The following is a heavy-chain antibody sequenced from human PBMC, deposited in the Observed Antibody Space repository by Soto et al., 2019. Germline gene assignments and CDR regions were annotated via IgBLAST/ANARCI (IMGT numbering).Heavy chain of an antibody. CDR3: AREANYPNWFDP. Sequence: GRSLRLSCAASGFTFSSYSIKWVRQAPGKGLEWVSSISSSSSYIYYADSVKGRFTISRDNAKNSLYLQMNSLRAEDTAVYYCAREANYPNWFDPWGQGTLVTVSX. D-gene: IGHD1-7*01. CDR2: ISSSSSYI. J-gene: IGHJ5*02. V-gene: IGHV3-21*01. CDR1: GFTFSSYS.